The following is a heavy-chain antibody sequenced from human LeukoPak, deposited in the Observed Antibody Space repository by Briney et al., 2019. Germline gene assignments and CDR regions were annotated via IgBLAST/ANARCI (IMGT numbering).Heavy chain of an antibody. V-gene: IGHV4-34*01. CDR3: ARESYGSGSYYRGNHKLFDP. CDR2: INHSGST. J-gene: IGHJ5*02. Sequence: SETLSLTCAVYGGSFSGYYWSWIRQPPGKGLEWIGEINHSGSTNYNPSLKSRVTISVDTSKNQFSLKLSSVTAADTAVYYRARESYGSGSYYRGNHKLFDPWGQGTLVPVSS. D-gene: IGHD3-10*01. CDR1: GGSFSGYY.